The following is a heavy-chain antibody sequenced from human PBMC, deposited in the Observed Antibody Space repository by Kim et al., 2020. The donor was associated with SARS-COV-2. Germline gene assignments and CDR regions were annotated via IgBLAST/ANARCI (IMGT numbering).Heavy chain of an antibody. D-gene: IGHD3-22*01. J-gene: IGHJ4*02. CDR1: GYTFTGYY. CDR3: ARVRDLYDNSIDC. CDR2: INPIGGDT. V-gene: IGHV1-2*02. Sequence: ASVKVSCKASGYTFTGYYMHWVRQAPGQRLEWMGWINPIGGDTNYAQKFQGRVTMTRDTSISTGYMELSRLRSDDTAVYYCARVRDLYDNSIDCWGQGTLVTVSS.